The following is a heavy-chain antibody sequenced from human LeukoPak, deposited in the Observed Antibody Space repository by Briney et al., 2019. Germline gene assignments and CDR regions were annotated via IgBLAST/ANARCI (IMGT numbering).Heavy chain of an antibody. CDR3: ARSGWLGAFDI. D-gene: IGHD6-19*01. V-gene: IGHV4-34*09. Sequence: PSETLSLTCAVYGGSFSGYYWSWIRQPPGKGLEWIGYIYYSGSTYYNPSLKSRVTISVDTSKNQFSLKLSSVTAADTAVYYCARSGWLGAFDIWGQGTMVTVSS. J-gene: IGHJ3*02. CDR2: IYYSGST. CDR1: GGSFSGYY.